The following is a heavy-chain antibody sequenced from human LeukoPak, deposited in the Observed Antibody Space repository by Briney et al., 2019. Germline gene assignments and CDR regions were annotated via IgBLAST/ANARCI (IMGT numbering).Heavy chain of an antibody. V-gene: IGHV4-39*01. D-gene: IGHD4-17*01. Sequence: NPSETLSLTCTVSGGSISSSSYYWGWIRQPPGKGLEWIGSIYYSGSTYYNPSLKSRVTISVDTPKNQFSLKLSSVTAADTAVYYCTYGDSNRDYWGQGTLVTVSS. CDR2: IYYSGST. J-gene: IGHJ4*02. CDR3: TYGDSNRDY. CDR1: GGSISSSSYY.